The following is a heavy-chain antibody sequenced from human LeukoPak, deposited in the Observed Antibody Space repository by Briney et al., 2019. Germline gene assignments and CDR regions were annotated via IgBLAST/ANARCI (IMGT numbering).Heavy chain of an antibody. D-gene: IGHD1-1*01. CDR1: GGSIIHGDYF. CDR3: ATLERPRRAFAF. CDR2: IYFSGTT. J-gene: IGHJ4*02. Sequence: PSETLSLTCTVSGGSIIHGDYFWGWIRHRPGKGLEWIGYIYFSGTTYYNPSLESRLSISIDTSQNLFSLKLNSMTAADTAIYYCATLERPRRAFAFWGQGTLVTVSS. V-gene: IGHV4-31*03.